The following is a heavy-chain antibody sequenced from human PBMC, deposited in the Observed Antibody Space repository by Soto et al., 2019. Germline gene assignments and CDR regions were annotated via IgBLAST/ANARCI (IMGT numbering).Heavy chain of an antibody. D-gene: IGHD3-22*01. V-gene: IGHV4-59*01. CDR2: LYYGRSA. J-gene: IGHJ4*02. CDR3: ALRSMAVVPEY. CDR1: GDSISSYY. Sequence: QVQLQESGPGLVKPSETLSLTCAVSGDSISSYYCMWIRQPPGKGLESIGYLYYGRSANYNPSLKSRVTLSVATSTNQCSLTLSSMTAAETAVYYCALRSMAVVPEYWGQGTLVTVSS.